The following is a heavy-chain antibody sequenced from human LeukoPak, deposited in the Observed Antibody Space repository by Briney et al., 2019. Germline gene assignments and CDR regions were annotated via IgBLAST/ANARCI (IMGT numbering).Heavy chain of an antibody. D-gene: IGHD2-15*01. CDR1: GGSISSYY. CDR3: AREGTTEYMVVGDREAFDT. V-gene: IGHV4-4*07. Sequence: PSETLSLTCTVSGGSISSYYWSWIRQPAGKGLEWIGRIYTSGSTNYNPSLKSRVTMSVDTSKNQFSLKLSSVTAADTAVYYCAREGTTEYMVVGDREAFDTWGQGTMVTVSS. J-gene: IGHJ3*02. CDR2: IYTSGST.